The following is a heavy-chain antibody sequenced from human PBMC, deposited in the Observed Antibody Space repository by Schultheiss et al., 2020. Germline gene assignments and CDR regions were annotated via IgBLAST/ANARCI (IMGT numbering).Heavy chain of an antibody. D-gene: IGHD6-6*01. CDR2: IYYSGST. V-gene: IGHV4-59*05. CDR3: ATRSSSSSGGWFDP. Sequence: SETLSLTCTVSGGSISSYYWSWIRQPAGKGLEWIGSIYYSGSTYYNPSLKSRVTISVDTSKNQFSLKLSSVTAADTAVYYCATRSSSSSGGWFDPWGQGTLVTVSS. CDR1: GGSISSYY. J-gene: IGHJ5*02.